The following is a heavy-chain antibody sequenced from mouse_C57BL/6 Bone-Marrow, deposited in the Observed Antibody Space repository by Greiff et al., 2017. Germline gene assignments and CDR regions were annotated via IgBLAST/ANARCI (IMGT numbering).Heavy chain of an antibody. CDR1: GYSFTDYY. CDR3: ERGYDYDYAMDD. J-gene: IGHJ4*01. V-gene: IGHV1-39*01. CDR2: INPNYGTT. D-gene: IGHD2-4*01. Sequence: VQLQQSGPELVKPGASVKISCKASGYSFTDYYMNWVKQSNGQSLEWIGVINPNYGTTSYNQKFKGKATLTVDQSSSPAYMQLNSLTSEDSAVYYCERGYDYDYAMDDWGQGTSGTGSS.